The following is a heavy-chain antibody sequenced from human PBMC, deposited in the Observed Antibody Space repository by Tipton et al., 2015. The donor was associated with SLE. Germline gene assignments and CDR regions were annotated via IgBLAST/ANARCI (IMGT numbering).Heavy chain of an antibody. CDR1: GGSISSYY. D-gene: IGHD3-10*01. J-gene: IGHJ6*02. CDR2: IYYSGST. V-gene: IGHV4-59*08. Sequence: LRLSCTVSGGSISSYYWSWIRQPPGKGLEWIGYIYYSGSTNYNPSLKSRVTISVDTSKNQFSLKLSSVTAADTAVYYCARQGPPPVRPFLYGFGLWGPGAPVP. CDR3: ARQGPPPVRPFLYGFGL.